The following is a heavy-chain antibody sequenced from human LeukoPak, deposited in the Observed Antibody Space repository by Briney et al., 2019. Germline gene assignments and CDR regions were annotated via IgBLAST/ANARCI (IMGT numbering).Heavy chain of an antibody. CDR3: AREGIVVVVAATHNWFDP. V-gene: IGHV4-34*01. CDR2: INHSGST. D-gene: IGHD2-15*01. CDR1: GGSFSGYY. J-gene: IGHJ5*02. Sequence: SETLSLTCAVYGGSFSGYYWSWIRQPPGKGPEWIGEINHSGSTNYNPSLKSRVTISVDTSKNQFSLKLSSVTAADTAVYYCAREGIVVVVAATHNWFDPWGQGTLVTVSS.